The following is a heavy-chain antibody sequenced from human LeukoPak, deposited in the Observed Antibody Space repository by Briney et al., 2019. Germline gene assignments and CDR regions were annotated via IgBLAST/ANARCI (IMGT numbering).Heavy chain of an antibody. CDR2: ISAYNGNT. V-gene: IGHV1-18*01. D-gene: IGHD3-10*01. J-gene: IGHJ4*02. CDR1: GYTLTSYG. Sequence: ASVKVSCKASGYTLTSYGISWVRQAPGQGLEWMGWISAYNGNTNYAQKLQGRVTMTTDTSTSTAYMELRSLRSDDTAVYYCARDKTLWFGELLSTPFDYWGQGTLVTVSS. CDR3: ARDKTLWFGELLSTPFDY.